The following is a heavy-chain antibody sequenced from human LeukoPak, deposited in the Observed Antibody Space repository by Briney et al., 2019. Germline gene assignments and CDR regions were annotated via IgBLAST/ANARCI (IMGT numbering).Heavy chain of an antibody. CDR3: AREAPRAGTFYYYYGMDV. D-gene: IGHD1-14*01. J-gene: IGHJ6*02. CDR2: IWYDGSNK. V-gene: IGHV3-33*01. Sequence: GGSLRLSCAASGFTFSSYGMHWVRQAPGKGLEWVAVIWYDGSNKYYADSVKGRFTISRDNSKNTLYLQMNSLRAEDTAVYYCAREAPRAGTFYYYYGMDVWGQGTTVTVSS. CDR1: GFTFSSYG.